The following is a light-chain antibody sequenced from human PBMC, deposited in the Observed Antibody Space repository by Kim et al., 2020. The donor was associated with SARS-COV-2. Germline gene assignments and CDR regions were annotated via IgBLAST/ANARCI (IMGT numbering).Light chain of an antibody. CDR1: KLGDRY. V-gene: IGLV3-1*01. CDR2: QDT. CDR3: QAWDSSTSVV. J-gene: IGLJ2*01. Sequence: VVPGQTASITCSGDKLGDRYACWYQQKPGQSPVLVIYQDTRRPSGIPERFSGSNSGNTATLTISGTQAMDEADYFCQAWDSSTSVVFGGGTKLTVL.